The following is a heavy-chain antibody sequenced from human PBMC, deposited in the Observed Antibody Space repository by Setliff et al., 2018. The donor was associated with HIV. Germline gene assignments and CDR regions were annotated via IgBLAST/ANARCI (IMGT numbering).Heavy chain of an antibody. CDR1: GYTLTELS. CDR2: FSPEDGET. Sequence: ASVKVSCKVSGYTLTELSRHWVRQAPGKGLEWMGGFSPEDGETIYAQKFQGRVTMTEDPSTDTASMELSSLRSEDTAVYYCAIGKSGMEFDYWGQGTLVTVSS. CDR3: AIGKSGMEFDY. J-gene: IGHJ4*02. D-gene: IGHD6-13*01. V-gene: IGHV1-24*01.